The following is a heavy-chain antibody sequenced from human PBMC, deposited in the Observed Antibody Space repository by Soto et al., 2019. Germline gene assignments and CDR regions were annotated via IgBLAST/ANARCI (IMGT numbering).Heavy chain of an antibody. V-gene: IGHV3-23*01. CDR1: GFSFRRYS. J-gene: IGHJ4*02. CDR2: ISPDSGRS. CDR3: AKGEYGNTPPYYFDH. Sequence: PGGSLRLSCVASGFSFRRYSMNWVRQAPGKGLEWVSSISPDSGRSDYTASVKGRFIISRDNSKSTLFLEMNSLRPEDTAMYYCAKGEYGNTPPYYFDHWGQGVLVTVSS. D-gene: IGHD3-10*01.